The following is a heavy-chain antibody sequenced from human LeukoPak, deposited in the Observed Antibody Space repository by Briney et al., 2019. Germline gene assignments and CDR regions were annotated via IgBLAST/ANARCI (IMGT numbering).Heavy chain of an antibody. V-gene: IGHV4-59*11. CDR1: GGSISSHY. Sequence: SETLSLTCTVSGGSISSHYWSWIRQPPGKGLEWIGYIYYSGSTNYNPSLTSRVTISVDTSKNQFSLKLSSVTAADTAVYYWAGDMAHYYNSTSCPSDWSDPWGQGTLVTVSS. CDR2: IYYSGST. D-gene: IGHD2-2*01. CDR3: AGDMAHYYNSTSCPSDWSDP. J-gene: IGHJ5*02.